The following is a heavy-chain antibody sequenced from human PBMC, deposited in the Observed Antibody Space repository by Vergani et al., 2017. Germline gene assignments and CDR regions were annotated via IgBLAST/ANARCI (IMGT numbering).Heavy chain of an antibody. CDR2: IYYSGST. J-gene: IGHJ4*02. Sequence: QVQLQESGPGLVKPSQTLSLTCTVSGGSISSGGYYWSWIRQHPGKGLEWIGYIYYSGSTYYNPSLKSRVTISVDTSKNKFSLKLSSVTAADTAVYYCARTHLQTTVTTFFDYWGQGTLVTVSS. V-gene: IGHV4-31*03. CDR1: GGSISSGGYY. D-gene: IGHD4-17*01. CDR3: ARTHLQTTVTTFFDY.